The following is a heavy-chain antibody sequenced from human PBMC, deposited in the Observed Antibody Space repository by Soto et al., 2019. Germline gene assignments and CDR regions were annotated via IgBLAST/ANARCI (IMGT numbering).Heavy chain of an antibody. D-gene: IGHD3-22*01. CDR2: FFIGGPT. Sequence: SETLSLTCTVSGGSITGGSISSTTYYWGWMRQPPGKGLEWIASFFIGGPTYYNPSLKSRVTISVDTSKNQFSLKLSSVTAADTAVYYCARAYYASSRGWFDPWGQGTLVTVSS. CDR3: ARAYYASSRGWFDP. V-gene: IGHV4-39*07. CDR1: GGSITGGSISSTTYY. J-gene: IGHJ5*02.